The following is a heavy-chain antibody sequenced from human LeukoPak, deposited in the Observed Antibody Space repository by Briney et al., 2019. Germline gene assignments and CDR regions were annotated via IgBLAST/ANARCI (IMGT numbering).Heavy chain of an antibody. J-gene: IGHJ4*02. CDR2: INWNGGST. CDR1: GFTFNDYG. CDR3: AREAAGSGSYCPNFDY. Sequence: GGSLRLSCAASGFTFNDYGMSWVRQAPGKGLEWVSGINWNGGSTGYADSVKGRFTISRDNAKNSLYLQMNSLRAEDTALYYCAREAAGSGSYCPNFDYWGQGTLVTVSS. D-gene: IGHD3-10*01. V-gene: IGHV3-20*04.